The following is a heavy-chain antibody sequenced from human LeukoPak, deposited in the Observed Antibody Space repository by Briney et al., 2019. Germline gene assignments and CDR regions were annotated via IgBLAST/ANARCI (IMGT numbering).Heavy chain of an antibody. CDR1: GFTFSSYE. D-gene: IGHD3-10*01. CDR2: ISSSGSTI. V-gene: IGHV3-48*03. J-gene: IGHJ4*02. Sequence: GGSLRLSCAASGFTFSSYEMNWVRQAPGKGLEWVSYISSSGSTIYYADSVKGRFTISRDNAKNSLYLQMNSLRAEDMALYYCAKASRRFGELALDYWGQGTLVTVSS. CDR3: AKASRRFGELALDY.